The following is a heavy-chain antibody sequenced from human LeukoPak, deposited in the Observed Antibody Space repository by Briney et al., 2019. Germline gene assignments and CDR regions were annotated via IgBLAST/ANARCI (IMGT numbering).Heavy chain of an antibody. CDR1: GFTFSSYS. V-gene: IGHV3-21*01. CDR3: ARGLRLGELSLGDY. CDR2: ISSSSSYI. D-gene: IGHD3-16*02. J-gene: IGHJ4*02. Sequence: GGSLRLSCAASGFTFSSYSMNWVRQAPGKGLEWVSSISSSSSYIYYADSVKGRFTISRDNAKNSLYLQMNSLRAEDTAVYHCARGLRLGELSLGDYWGQGTLVTVSS.